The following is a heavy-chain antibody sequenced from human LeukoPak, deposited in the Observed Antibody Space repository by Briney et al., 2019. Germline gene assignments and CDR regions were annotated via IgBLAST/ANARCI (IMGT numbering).Heavy chain of an antibody. CDR1: GFTFRTYA. V-gene: IGHV3-30*01. D-gene: IGHD6-6*01. J-gene: IGHJ3*02. CDR3: AREGDSCSSVGAFDI. Sequence: GGSLRLSCAASGFTFRTYAMHWVRQAPGKGLEWVAVFTYDGSDKYYADYVKGQFTISRDNSKNTLYLQMNSLRAEDTAVYYCAREGDSCSSVGAFDIWGQGTMVTVSS. CDR2: FTYDGSDK.